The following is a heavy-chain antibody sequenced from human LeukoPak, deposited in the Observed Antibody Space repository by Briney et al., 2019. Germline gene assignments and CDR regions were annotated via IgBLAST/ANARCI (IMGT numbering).Heavy chain of an antibody. J-gene: IGHJ4*02. V-gene: IGHV4-61*02. CDR2: IYTSGST. D-gene: IGHD2-15*01. CDR1: GGSISSGSYY. Sequence: SQTLSLTCTVSGGSISSGSYYWSWIRPPAGKGLEWIGRIYTSGSTNYNPSLKSRVTISVDTSKNQFSLKLSSVTAADTAVYYCARDSRDSDPKPFDYWGQGTLVTVSS. CDR3: ARDSRDSDPKPFDY.